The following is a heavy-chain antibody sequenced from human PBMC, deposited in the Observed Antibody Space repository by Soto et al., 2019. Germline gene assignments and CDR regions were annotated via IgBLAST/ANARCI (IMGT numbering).Heavy chain of an antibody. V-gene: IGHV3-72*01. CDR2: TRNKANSYTT. CDR3: ARVPIDTRDYYYPIDY. Sequence: GGSLRLSCAASGFTSSDHYIDWVRQAPGRELEWVGRTRNKANSYTTEYAASVRGRFTISRDDSKNSLYLHMNSLKAEDTAVYYGARVPIDTRDYYYPIDYWGQGTLVTVSS. J-gene: IGHJ4*02. D-gene: IGHD3-22*01. CDR1: GFTSSDHY.